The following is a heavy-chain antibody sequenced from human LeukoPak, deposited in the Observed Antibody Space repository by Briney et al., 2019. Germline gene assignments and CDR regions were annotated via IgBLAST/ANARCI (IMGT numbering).Heavy chain of an antibody. D-gene: IGHD3-22*01. CDR3: AKGLGQTAGYYIQSFEN. V-gene: IGHV3-23*01. CDR2: IAGVGGTT. CDR1: GFTFSDYA. Sequence: PGGSLRLSCAASGFTFSDYAVSWVRQAPGKGLEWVSGIAGVGGTTHYADFARGRFTISRDNSRNTLLLQMNNLRAEDTAVYYCAKGLGQTAGYYIQSFENWGQGTLVTVSS. J-gene: IGHJ4*02.